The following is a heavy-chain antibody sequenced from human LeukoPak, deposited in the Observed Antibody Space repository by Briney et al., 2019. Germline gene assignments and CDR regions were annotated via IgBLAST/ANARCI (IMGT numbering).Heavy chain of an antibody. V-gene: IGHV4-30-4*01. D-gene: IGHD4-17*01. Sequence: PQTLSLPCTVSGGSICSGDYYWRCLRPPPGKGLEWIGYIYYSGSTYYNPSLKSRVTISVDKSKNQYSPKMSSVSAAGTAVYYCARGDYLSWFDPWGKGTRVTVS. J-gene: IGHJ5*02. CDR2: IYYSGST. CDR1: GGSICSGDYY. CDR3: ARGDYLSWFDP.